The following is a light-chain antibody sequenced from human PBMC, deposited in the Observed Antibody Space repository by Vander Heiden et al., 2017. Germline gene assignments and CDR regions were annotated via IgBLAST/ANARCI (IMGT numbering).Light chain of an antibody. CDR1: SGSSASNY. CDR3: QSYDSSNRV. J-gene: IGLJ3*02. Sequence: NFMLTQPHPVSESPGKTVTISCTRSSGSSASNYVQWYKQRPGSSPTTVIYGDTQRPSGVHDRFSGSIDSSSNSASLTISGLKTEDEADYYCQSYDSSNRVFGGGTKLTVL. V-gene: IGLV6-57*01. CDR2: GDT.